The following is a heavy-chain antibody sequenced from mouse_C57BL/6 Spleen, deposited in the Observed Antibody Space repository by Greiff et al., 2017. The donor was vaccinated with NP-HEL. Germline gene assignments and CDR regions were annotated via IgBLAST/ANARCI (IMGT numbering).Heavy chain of an antibody. CDR2: INPNNGGT. CDR1: GYTFTDYY. J-gene: IGHJ2*01. CDR3: ARSPITTVVAPIDY. V-gene: IGHV1-26*01. Sequence: VQLQQSGPELVKPGASVKISCKASGYTFTDYYMNWVKQSHGKSLEWIGDINPNNGGTSYNQKFKGKATLTVDKSSSTAYMELRSLTSEDSAVYYCARSPITTVVAPIDYWGQGTTLTVSS. D-gene: IGHD1-1*01.